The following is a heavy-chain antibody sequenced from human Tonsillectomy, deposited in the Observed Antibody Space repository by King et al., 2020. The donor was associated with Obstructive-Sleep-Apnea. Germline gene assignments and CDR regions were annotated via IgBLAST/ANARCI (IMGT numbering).Heavy chain of an antibody. V-gene: IGHV1-18*04. D-gene: IGHD1-26*01. J-gene: IGHJ4*02. Sequence: VQLVQSGAEVKKPGASVKVSCKASGYTFSIFGISWVRQAPGQGLEWMGWISAYNGDTDSAQNFLGRVTMTTDTSTSTAYKELRSLTSDDTAVYYCARDVAVKGGTFNGDSAYWGQGTLVTVSS. CDR2: ISAYNGDT. CDR3: ARDVAVKGGTFNGDSAY. CDR1: GYTFSIFG.